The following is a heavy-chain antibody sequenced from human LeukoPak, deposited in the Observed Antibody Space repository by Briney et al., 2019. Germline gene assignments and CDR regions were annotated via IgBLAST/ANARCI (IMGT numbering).Heavy chain of an antibody. J-gene: IGHJ4*02. CDR3: ARHTDSSGWYTSYYFDY. CDR1: GGSFSGYY. CDR2: INHSGST. V-gene: IGHV4-34*01. Sequence: ASETLSLTCAVYGGSFSGYYWSWIRQPPGKGLEWIGEINHSGSTNYNPSLKSRVTISVDTSKNQFSLKLSSVTAADTAVYYCARHTDSSGWYTSYYFDYWGQGTLVTVSS. D-gene: IGHD6-19*01.